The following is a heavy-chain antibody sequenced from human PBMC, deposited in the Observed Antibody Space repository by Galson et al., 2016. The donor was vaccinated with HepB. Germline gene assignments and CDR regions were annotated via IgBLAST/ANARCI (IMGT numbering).Heavy chain of an antibody. CDR3: ARERFCSSATCYVGDAFHI. J-gene: IGHJ3*02. V-gene: IGHV3-30*03. D-gene: IGHD2-2*01. Sequence: SLRLSCAASGFTFSSYGMHWVRQAPGKGLEWVAVISYDGSNKYYADSVKGRFTISRDNSKNTLYLQMNSLRAEDTAVYFCARERFCSSATCYVGDAFHIGGQGTMVTVSS. CDR1: GFTFSSYG. CDR2: ISYDGSNK.